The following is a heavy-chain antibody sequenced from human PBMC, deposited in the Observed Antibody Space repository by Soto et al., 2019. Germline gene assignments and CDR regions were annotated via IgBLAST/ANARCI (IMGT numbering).Heavy chain of an antibody. CDR3: AREVLLWFGEQRIFDY. D-gene: IGHD3-10*01. J-gene: IGHJ4*02. V-gene: IGHV6-1*01. CDR1: GDSVSSNSAA. Sequence: PSQTLSLTCAISGDSVSSNSAAWNWIRQSPSRGLEWLGRTYYRSKWYNDYAVSVKSRITINPDTSKNQFSLQLNSVTPEDTAVYYCAREVLLWFGEQRIFDYWGQGTLVTVSS. CDR2: TYYRSKWYN.